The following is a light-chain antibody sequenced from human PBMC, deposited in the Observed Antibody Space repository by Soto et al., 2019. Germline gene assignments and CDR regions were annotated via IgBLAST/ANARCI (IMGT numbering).Light chain of an antibody. Sequence: IVLTQSPATLSLSPGERATLSCRASQSVSIYLAWYQQKPGQAPRLLIYDSSNRAAGIPSRFSGSGSGTEFTLTISSLQPDDFATYYCQQYNSYSPTFGQGTKVEIK. CDR3: QQYNSYSPT. J-gene: IGKJ1*01. V-gene: IGKV3-11*01. CDR1: QSVSIY. CDR2: DSS.